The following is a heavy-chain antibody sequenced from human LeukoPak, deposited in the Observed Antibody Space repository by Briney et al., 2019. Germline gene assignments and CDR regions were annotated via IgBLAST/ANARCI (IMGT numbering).Heavy chain of an antibody. CDR1: GYTFTGYY. Sequence: ASVKVSCKASGYTFTGYYMHWVRQAPGQGLERMGRINPNSGGTNYAQKFQGRVTMTRDTSISTAYMELSRLRSDDTAVYYCARVRWELRSFDYWGQGTLVTVSS. V-gene: IGHV1-2*06. D-gene: IGHD1-26*01. J-gene: IGHJ4*02. CDR2: INPNSGGT. CDR3: ARVRWELRSFDY.